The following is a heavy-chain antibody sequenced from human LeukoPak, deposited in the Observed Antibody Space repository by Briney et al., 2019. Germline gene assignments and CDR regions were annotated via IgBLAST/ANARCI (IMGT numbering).Heavy chain of an antibody. CDR1: GFTFSSYA. J-gene: IGHJ4*02. V-gene: IGHV3-23*01. D-gene: IGHD3-22*01. Sequence: GGSLRLSCAASGFTFSSYAMSWVRQAPGKGLEWVSAISGSGGSTYYADSVKGRFTISRDNAKNSLYLQMNSLRAEDTAVYYCASPANYYDSSGPGAFDYWGQGTLVTVSS. CDR2: ISGSGGST. CDR3: ASPANYYDSSGPGAFDY.